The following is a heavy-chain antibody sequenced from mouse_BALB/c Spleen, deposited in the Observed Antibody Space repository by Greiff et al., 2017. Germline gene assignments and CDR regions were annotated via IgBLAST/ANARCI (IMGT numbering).Heavy chain of an antibody. J-gene: IGHJ3*01. Sequence: VQLQQSGAELVRPGTSVKMSCKAAGYTFTNYWIGWVKQRPGHGLEWIGDIYPGGGYTNYNEKFKGKATLTADTSSSTAYMQLSSLTSEDSAIYCCAISADYYGSSYWFAYWGQGTLVTVSA. V-gene: IGHV1-63*02. CDR2: IYPGGGYT. CDR1: GYTFTNYW. CDR3: AISADYYGSSYWFAY. D-gene: IGHD1-1*01.